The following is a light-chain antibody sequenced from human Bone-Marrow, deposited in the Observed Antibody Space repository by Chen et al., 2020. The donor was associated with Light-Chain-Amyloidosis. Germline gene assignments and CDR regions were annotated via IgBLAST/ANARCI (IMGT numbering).Light chain of an antibody. CDR3: QTWGSGFHVL. V-gene: IGLV4-69*01. J-gene: IGLJ2*01. CDR1: SAHRTYP. CDR2: VNQDGTH. Sequence: QLVLTPSPSSSASLGSSVKLTCILSSAHRTYPIAWHQRQPGKGPRYLMLVNQDGTHTKGDGIPDRFSGSSSGAERYLTISSLRSEDEADYYCQTWGSGFHVLFGGGTRLSVL.